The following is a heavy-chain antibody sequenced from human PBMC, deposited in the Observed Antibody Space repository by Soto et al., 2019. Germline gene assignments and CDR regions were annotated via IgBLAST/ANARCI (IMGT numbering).Heavy chain of an antibody. CDR1: GFTFSSYG. Sequence: QVQLVESGGGVVQPGRSLRLSCAASGFTFSSYGMHWVRQAPGKGLEWVAVISYDGSNKYYADSVKGRFTISRDNSKNTLYLTMNSLRAEDTAVYYGAKDQWFGELLIDYWGQGTLVTVSS. J-gene: IGHJ4*02. V-gene: IGHV3-30*18. CDR3: AKDQWFGELLIDY. CDR2: ISYDGSNK. D-gene: IGHD3-10*01.